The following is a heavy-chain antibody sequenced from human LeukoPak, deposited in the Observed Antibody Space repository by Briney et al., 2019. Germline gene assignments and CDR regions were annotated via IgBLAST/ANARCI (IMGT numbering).Heavy chain of an antibody. J-gene: IGHJ6*03. Sequence: GASVKVSCKASGYTFTSYYMHWVRQAPGQGLEWMGIINPSGGSTSYAQKFQGRVTMTRDMSTSTVYMELSSLRSEDTAVYYCARDISQHLEKSSIAAQPLNYYYYMDVWGKGTTVTVSS. CDR2: INPSGGST. D-gene: IGHD6-6*01. CDR1: GYTFTSYY. CDR3: ARDISQHLEKSSIAAQPLNYYYYMDV. V-gene: IGHV1-46*01.